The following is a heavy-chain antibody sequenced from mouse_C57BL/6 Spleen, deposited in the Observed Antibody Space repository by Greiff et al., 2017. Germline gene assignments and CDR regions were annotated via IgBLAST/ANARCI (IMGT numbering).Heavy chain of an antibody. CDR1: GYTFTSYW. CDR3: ARPDSSYARYFDV. CDR2: IHPNSGST. D-gene: IGHD1-1*01. Sequence: QVQLQQPGAELVKPGASVKLSCKASGYTFTSYWMHWVKQRPGQGLEWIGMIHPNSGSTNYNEKFKSKATLTVDKSSSTASMQLSSLTSEDSAVYYCARPDSSYARYFDVWGTGTTVTVSS. J-gene: IGHJ1*03. V-gene: IGHV1-64*01.